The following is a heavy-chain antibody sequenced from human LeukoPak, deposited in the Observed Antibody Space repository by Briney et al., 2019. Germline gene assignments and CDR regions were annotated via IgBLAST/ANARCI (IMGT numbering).Heavy chain of an antibody. V-gene: IGHV4-4*02. CDR3: ASSGYCSDGNCYNWFDP. CDR2: IYHSGST. J-gene: IGHJ5*02. Sequence: SETLSLTCAVSGGSISSSNWWSWVRQPPGKGLEWIGEIYHSGSTNYNPSLKSRVTISVDKSKNQFSLRLSSVTAADTAVYYCASSGYCSDGNCYNWFDPWGQGTLVTVSS. D-gene: IGHD2-15*01. CDR1: GGSISSSNW.